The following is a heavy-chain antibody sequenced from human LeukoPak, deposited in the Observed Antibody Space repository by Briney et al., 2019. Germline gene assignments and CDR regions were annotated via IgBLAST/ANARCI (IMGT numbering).Heavy chain of an antibody. CDR2: IYYSGST. CDR3: ARSVEGYCSGGSCYSYYYYMDV. D-gene: IGHD2-15*01. Sequence: SETLSLTCTVSGGSISSSSYYWGWIRQPPGKGLEWIGSIYYSGSTYYNPSLKSRVTISVDTSKNQFSLKLSSVTAADTTVYYCARSVEGYCSGGSCYSYYYYMDVWGKGTTVTVSS. V-gene: IGHV4-39*07. CDR1: GGSISSSSYY. J-gene: IGHJ6*03.